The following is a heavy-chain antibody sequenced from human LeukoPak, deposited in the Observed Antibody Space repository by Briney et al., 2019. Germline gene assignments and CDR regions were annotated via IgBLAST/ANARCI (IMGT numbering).Heavy chain of an antibody. CDR2: ISYDGGDA. CDR1: GFSFSGYA. D-gene: IGHD6-13*01. Sequence: GGSLRLSCAASGFSFSGYAMHWVRQAPGRGVEWGAVISYDGGDADYAESLRGRFTISRDNSQNTLFLHINSLRPEDTAVFYCARDRIAAAATDWFDTWGQGSLVTVSS. CDR3: ARDRIAAAATDWFDT. J-gene: IGHJ5*02. V-gene: IGHV3-30*04.